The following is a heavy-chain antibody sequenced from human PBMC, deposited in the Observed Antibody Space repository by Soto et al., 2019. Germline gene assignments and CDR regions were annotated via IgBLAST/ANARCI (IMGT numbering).Heavy chain of an antibody. V-gene: IGHV3-30-3*01. CDR1: GFTFSSYA. Sequence: GGSLRLSCAASGFTFSSYAMHWVRQAPGKGLEWVAVISYDGSNKYYADSVKGRFTISRDNSKNTLYLQMNSLRAEDTAVYYCASGPTCGGDCAYDYWGQGTLVTV. D-gene: IGHD2-21*02. J-gene: IGHJ4*02. CDR3: ASGPTCGGDCAYDY. CDR2: ISYDGSNK.